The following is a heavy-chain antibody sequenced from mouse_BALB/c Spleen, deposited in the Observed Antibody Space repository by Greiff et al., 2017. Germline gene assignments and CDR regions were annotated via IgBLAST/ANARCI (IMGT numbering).Heavy chain of an antibody. CDR1: GYTFTSYW. V-gene: IGHV1-7*01. CDR3: ARRKYGNYVFPMDY. J-gene: IGHJ4*01. D-gene: IGHD2-10*02. Sequence: VQLQQSGAELAKPGASVKMSCKASGYTFTSYWMHWVKQRPGQGLEWIGYINPSTGYTEYNQKFKDKATLTADKSSSTAYMQLSSLTSEDSAVYYCARRKYGNYVFPMDYWGQGTSVTVSS. CDR2: INPSTGYT.